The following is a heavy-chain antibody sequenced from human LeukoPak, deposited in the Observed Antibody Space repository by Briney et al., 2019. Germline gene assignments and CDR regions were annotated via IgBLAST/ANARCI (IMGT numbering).Heavy chain of an antibody. CDR3: ARRVSSSGWFDP. Sequence: PGGSLRLSCAASGYSFTSYWISWVRQMPGKGLEWMGRIDPSDSYTNYSPSFQGHVTISADKSISTAYLQWSSLKASDTAMYYCARRVSSSGWFDPWGQGTLVTVSS. J-gene: IGHJ5*02. D-gene: IGHD6-6*01. V-gene: IGHV5-10-1*01. CDR2: IDPSDSYT. CDR1: GYSFTSYW.